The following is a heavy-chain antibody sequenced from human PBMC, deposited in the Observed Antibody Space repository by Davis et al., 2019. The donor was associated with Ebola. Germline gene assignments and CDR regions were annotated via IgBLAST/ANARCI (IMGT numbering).Heavy chain of an antibody. D-gene: IGHD2-2*01. CDR1: GYTFTSYV. CDR2: VSAYNGKT. Sequence: ASAQVSCKASGYTFTSYVISWVRQAPGQGLEWMGWVSAYNGKTDYGQKFQDRVTMATDTSTSTAYMELRSLRSDDTAVYYCARGDTFLHLPAGWFDPWGQGTLVTVSS. J-gene: IGHJ5*02. V-gene: IGHV1-18*04. CDR3: ARGDTFLHLPAGWFDP.